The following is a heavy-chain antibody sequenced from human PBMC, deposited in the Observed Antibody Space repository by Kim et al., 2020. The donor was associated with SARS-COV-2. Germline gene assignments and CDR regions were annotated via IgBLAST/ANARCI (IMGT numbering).Heavy chain of an antibody. J-gene: IGHJ4*02. Sequence: KSRVTISVDTSKNQFPLKLSSVTAADTAVYYCAAGGETYYYDSSGRHFDYWGQGTLVTVSS. CDR3: AAGGETYYYDSSGRHFDY. V-gene: IGHV4-30-2*04. D-gene: IGHD3-22*01.